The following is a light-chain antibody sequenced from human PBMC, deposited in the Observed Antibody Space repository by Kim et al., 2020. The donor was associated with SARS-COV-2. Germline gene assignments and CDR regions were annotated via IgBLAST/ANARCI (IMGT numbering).Light chain of an antibody. Sequence: QSALTQPASVSGSPGQSITISCTGTSSDVGSYNLVSWYQQHPGKAPKLMIYVVSKRPSGVSNRFSGSKSGNTASLTISGLQAEDEADYYCCSYAGSSTNVVFGGGTQLTVL. CDR2: VVS. J-gene: IGLJ2*01. CDR1: SSDVGSYNL. V-gene: IGLV2-23*02. CDR3: CSYAGSSTNVV.